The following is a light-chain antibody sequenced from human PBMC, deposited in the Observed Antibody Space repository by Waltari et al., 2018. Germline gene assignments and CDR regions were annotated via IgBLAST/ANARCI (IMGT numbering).Light chain of an antibody. CDR2: EVN. CDR3: SSYAGKNNVV. V-gene: IGLV2-8*01. J-gene: IGLJ3*02. CDR1: SSDVGSYNY. Sequence: QSVLTQPPSASGSPGQSVTISCTGTSSDVGSYNYVSWYQQHPGKAPKRMIYEVNKRPSGVPDRFSGSKSGNAASLTVSGLQAEDDADYFCSSYAGKNNVVFGGGTKLTVL.